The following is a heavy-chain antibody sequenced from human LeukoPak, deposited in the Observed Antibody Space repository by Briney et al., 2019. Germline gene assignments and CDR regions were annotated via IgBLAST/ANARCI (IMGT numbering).Heavy chain of an antibody. CDR2: ISYDGSNK. V-gene: IGHV3-30*18. CDR3: AKGPYCGGDCYWNYWYFDL. J-gene: IGHJ2*01. CDR1: GFTFSSYG. Sequence: WGSLRLSCAASGFTFSSYGMHWVRQAPGKGLEWVAVISYDGSNKYYADSVKGRFTISRDNSKNTLYLQMNSLRAEDTAVYYCAKGPYCGGDCYWNYWYFDLWGRGTLVTVSS. D-gene: IGHD2-21*02.